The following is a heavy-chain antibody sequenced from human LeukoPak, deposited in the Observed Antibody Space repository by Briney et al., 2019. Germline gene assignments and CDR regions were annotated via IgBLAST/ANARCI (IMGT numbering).Heavy chain of an antibody. Sequence: GGSLRLSCAASGFTFISYWMHWVRQAPGKGLVWVSRISSDGSSTSYAASVKGRFTISRDNAKNTLYLQMNSLRAEDTAIYYCAGTLSGSYYVGDYWGQGTLVTVSS. CDR2: ISSDGSST. V-gene: IGHV3-74*01. CDR3: AGTLSGSYYVGDY. D-gene: IGHD1-26*01. CDR1: GFTFISYW. J-gene: IGHJ4*02.